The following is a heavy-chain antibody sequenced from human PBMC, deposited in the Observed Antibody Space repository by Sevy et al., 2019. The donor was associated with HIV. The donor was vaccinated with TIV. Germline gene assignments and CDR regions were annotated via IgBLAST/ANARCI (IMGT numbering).Heavy chain of an antibody. Sequence: GGSLRLSCAASGFTFSSYRMTWVRQAPGKGLEWVSCISSTSAYMNYADSVKGRFTISRDNAKNLLYLQMDSLRAEDTAVYYCARAVLEISTWRSDYWSQGTLVTVSS. V-gene: IGHV3-21*01. CDR2: ISSTSAYM. J-gene: IGHJ4*02. CDR3: ARAVLEISTWRSDY. CDR1: GFTFSSYR. D-gene: IGHD1-1*01.